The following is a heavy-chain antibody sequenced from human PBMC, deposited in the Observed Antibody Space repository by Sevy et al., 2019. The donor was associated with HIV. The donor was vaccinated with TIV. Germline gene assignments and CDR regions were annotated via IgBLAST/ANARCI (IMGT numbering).Heavy chain of an antibody. D-gene: IGHD3-22*01. V-gene: IGHV3-11*04. CDR3: VRGLTMIDLFDP. CDR1: GFTFSDYY. CDR2: ISSSSSTI. J-gene: IGHJ5*02. Sequence: GGSLRLSCAASGFTFSDYYMSWIRQAPGKGLEWISYISSSSSTIYYADSVKGRFTIFRDNAKNSLYLQMNSLRAEDTAVYYCVRGLTMIDLFDPWGQGILVTVSS.